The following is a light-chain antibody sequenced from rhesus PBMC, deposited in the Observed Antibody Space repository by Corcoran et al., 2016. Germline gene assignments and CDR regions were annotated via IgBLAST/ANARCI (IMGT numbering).Light chain of an antibody. CDR1: KNIHSK. CDR2: AAS. Sequence: DIQMTQSPSALSASEGDRVTIPCRESKNIHSKLAWYQQKPGKALQLLIYAASSLQTGSPSRLRGSGSGTAFTLPISSLHPYDSAAYYCQHSYYTPFRFSPGSKVEI. CDR3: QHSYYTPFR. V-gene: IGKV1S8*01. J-gene: IGKJ2*01.